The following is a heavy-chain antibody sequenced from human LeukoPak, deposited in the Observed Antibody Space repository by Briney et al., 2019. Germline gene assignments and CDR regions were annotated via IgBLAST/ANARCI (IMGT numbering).Heavy chain of an antibody. CDR1: GYTFTSYD. CDR2: MNPNSGNT. J-gene: IGHJ4*02. V-gene: IGHV1-8*01. Sequence: ASVKVSCKASGYTFTSYDINWVRQATGQGLEWMGWMNPNSGNTGYAQKFQGRVTMTRNTSISTAYMGLSSLRSEDTAVYYCARGPTMVRGVDYWGQGTLVTVSS. CDR3: ARGPTMVRGVDY. D-gene: IGHD3-10*01.